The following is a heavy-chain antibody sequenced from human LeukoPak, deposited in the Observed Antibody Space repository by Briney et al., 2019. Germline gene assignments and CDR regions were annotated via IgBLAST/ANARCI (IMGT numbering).Heavy chain of an antibody. D-gene: IGHD5-18*01. V-gene: IGHV3-9*01. J-gene: IGHJ4*02. Sequence: GRSLRLSCAASGFTFDDYAMHWVRQAPGKGLEWVSGISWNSGSIGYADSVKGRFTISRDNAKNSLYLQMNSLRAEDTAVYYCARDRAAMGLFDYWGQGTLVTVSS. CDR3: ARDRAAMGLFDY. CDR2: ISWNSGSI. CDR1: GFTFDDYA.